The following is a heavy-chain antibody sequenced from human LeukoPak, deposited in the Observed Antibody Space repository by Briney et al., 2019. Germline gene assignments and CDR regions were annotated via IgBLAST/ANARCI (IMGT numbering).Heavy chain of an antibody. Sequence: GSLRLSCAASGFTFSSYSMNWVRQAPGKGLEWVSSISSSSYINYADSVKGRSTISRDNAKKSLSLQMNSLRAEDTAVYYCAKDLTGVEGYWGQGTLVTVSS. D-gene: IGHD7-27*01. CDR2: ISSSSYI. V-gene: IGHV3-21*01. CDR3: AKDLTGVEGY. J-gene: IGHJ4*02. CDR1: GFTFSSYS.